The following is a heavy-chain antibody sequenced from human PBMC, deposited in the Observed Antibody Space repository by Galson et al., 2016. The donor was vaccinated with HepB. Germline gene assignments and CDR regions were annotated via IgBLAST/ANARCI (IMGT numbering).Heavy chain of an antibody. V-gene: IGHV3-48*02. CDR3: ARDGGGGYNLDY. CDR2: ITHTTYTI. Sequence: SLRLSCAASGFTFSSYWMSWVRQAPGKGLEWVSHITHTTYTIYYADSVKGRFTISRDNAKNSVYLQMNSLRDEDTAVYYCARDGGGGYNLDYWGQGTLVTVSS. D-gene: IGHD5-24*01. J-gene: IGHJ4*02. CDR1: GFTFSSYW.